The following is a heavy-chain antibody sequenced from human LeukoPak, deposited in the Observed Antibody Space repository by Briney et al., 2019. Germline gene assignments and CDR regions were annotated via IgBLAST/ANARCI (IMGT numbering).Heavy chain of an antibody. CDR3: ARVGSYIVVVVPAAFRWFDP. V-gene: IGHV1-2*02. J-gene: IGHJ5*02. CDR2: INPNSGGT. CDR1: GYTFTDYY. D-gene: IGHD2-2*01. Sequence: ASVKVSCKASGYTFTDYYMHWVRQAPGQGLEWMGWINPNSGGTNYAQKLQGRVTITRDTPISTAYMELSRLRSDDTAVYYCARVGSYIVVVVPAAFRWFDPWGQGTLVTVSS.